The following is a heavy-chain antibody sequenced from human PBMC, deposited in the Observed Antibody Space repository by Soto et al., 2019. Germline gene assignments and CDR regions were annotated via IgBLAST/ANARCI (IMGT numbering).Heavy chain of an antibody. Sequence: SETLSLTCAVYGGSFSGYYWSWIRQPPGKGLEWIGEINHSGNTNYNPSLKSRVTISVDTSKNQFSLKLSSVTAADTAVYYCARGGNLLLKYYDSSGYYPDFDYWGQGTLVTVPS. V-gene: IGHV4-34*01. J-gene: IGHJ4*02. CDR3: ARGGNLLLKYYDSSGYYPDFDY. CDR1: GGSFSGYY. CDR2: INHSGNT. D-gene: IGHD3-22*01.